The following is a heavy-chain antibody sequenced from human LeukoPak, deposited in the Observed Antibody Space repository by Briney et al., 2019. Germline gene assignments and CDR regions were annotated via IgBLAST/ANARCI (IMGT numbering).Heavy chain of an antibody. CDR1: GDSISSRTYY. CDR2: IWNSGST. Sequence: PSETLSLTCSVSGDSISSRTYYWTWIRQHPEKGLEWIGYIWNSGSTNYNPALKSRVTISVDTSKNQFSLKLTSVTAADTAIYYCARDVSSMFPTWFDPWGQGILVIVPS. V-gene: IGHV4-31*03. J-gene: IGHJ5*02. CDR3: ARDVSSMFPTWFDP. D-gene: IGHD6-6*01.